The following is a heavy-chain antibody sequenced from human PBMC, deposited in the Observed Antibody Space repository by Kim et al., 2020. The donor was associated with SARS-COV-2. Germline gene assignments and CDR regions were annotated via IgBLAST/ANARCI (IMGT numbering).Heavy chain of an antibody. CDR2: IKSKASGGAI. J-gene: IGHJ6*02. V-gene: IGHV3-15*01. CDR3: IWTQDFYYTMNI. CDR1: GFPFIYAW. Sequence: GGSLRLSCAASGFPFIYAWMSWVRQAPGKGLECVGHIKSKASGGAIDYAPPVKGRFAISRDDSKNTVYLQMDSLKTEDTAVYYCIWTQDFYYTMNIWG. D-gene: IGHD1-1*01.